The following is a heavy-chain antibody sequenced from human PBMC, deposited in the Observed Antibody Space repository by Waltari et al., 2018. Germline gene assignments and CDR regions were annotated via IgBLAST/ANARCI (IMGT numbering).Heavy chain of an antibody. Sequence: QVQLQESGPGLVKPSETLSLTCTVSGGSISSYYWSWIRPPPGKGLEWIGYIYYSGSTNYNPSLKSRVTISVDTSKNQFSLKLSSVTAADTAVYYCARDRGTNSGIADYYYGMDVWGQGTTVTVSS. CDR3: ARDRGTNSGIADYYYGMDV. V-gene: IGHV4-59*01. D-gene: IGHD6-13*01. CDR1: GGSISSYY. CDR2: IYYSGST. J-gene: IGHJ6*02.